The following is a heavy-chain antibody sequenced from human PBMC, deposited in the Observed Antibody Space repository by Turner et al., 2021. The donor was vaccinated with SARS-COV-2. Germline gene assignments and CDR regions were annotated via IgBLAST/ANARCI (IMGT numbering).Heavy chain of an antibody. CDR2: ISYDGSNK. V-gene: IGHV3-30*18. CDR3: AKGGWYYDILTGSYFEY. J-gene: IGHJ4*02. D-gene: IGHD3-9*01. Sequence: QVQLVESGGGVVQPGRSLRLSCAASGFTFSSDGMHWVRQAPGKGLEWVAVISYDGSNKYYADSVKGRFTISRDNSKNTLYLQMNSLRAEDTAVYYCAKGGWYYDILTGSYFEYWGQGTLVTVSS. CDR1: GFTFSSDG.